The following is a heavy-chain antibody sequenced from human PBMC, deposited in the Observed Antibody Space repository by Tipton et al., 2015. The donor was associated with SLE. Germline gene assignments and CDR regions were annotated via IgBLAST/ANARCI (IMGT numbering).Heavy chain of an antibody. CDR2: IKQDGSEK. J-gene: IGHJ6*02. Sequence: QLVQSGPEVKKPGASVKVSCKASGYTFTSYGISWVRQAPGQGLEWVANIKQDGSEKYYVDSVKGRFTISRDNAKNSLYLQMNSLSAEDSAVYYCARDPGYYFGMDVWGQGATVTGSS. CDR3: ARDPGYYFGMDV. V-gene: IGHV3-7*05. CDR1: GYTFTSYG.